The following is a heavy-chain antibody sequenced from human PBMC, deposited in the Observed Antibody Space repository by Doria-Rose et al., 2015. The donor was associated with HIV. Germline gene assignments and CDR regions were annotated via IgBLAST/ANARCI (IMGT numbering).Heavy chain of an antibody. Sequence: QVQLQESGAGLVKPSETLSLTCAVFGGSFSGYYWSWIRQPPGKGLEWIGEINHSGSTTYKTSLKSRVTISVDTSKTLFSLKLSSVTAADTAVYYCARGLLRGGWNDVDYYYGMDVWGQGTTVTVSS. CDR1: GGSFSGYY. D-gene: IGHD1-1*01. J-gene: IGHJ6*02. V-gene: IGHV4-34*01. CDR3: ARGLLRGGWNDVDYYYGMDV. CDR2: INHSGST.